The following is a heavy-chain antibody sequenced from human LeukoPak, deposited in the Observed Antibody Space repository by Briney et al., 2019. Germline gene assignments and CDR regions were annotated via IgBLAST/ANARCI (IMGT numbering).Heavy chain of an antibody. J-gene: IGHJ6*02. D-gene: IGHD3-10*01. V-gene: IGHV4-59*01. CDR1: GGSISSYY. Sequence: PSETLSLTCTVSGGSISSYYWSWIRQPPGKGLEWIGYIYYSGRTNYNPSLESRVTISVDTSKNQFSLKLSSVTAADTAVYYCARVGITMVRGVIITGFYYGMDVWGQGTTVTVSS. CDR2: IYYSGRT. CDR3: ARVGITMVRGVIITGFYYGMDV.